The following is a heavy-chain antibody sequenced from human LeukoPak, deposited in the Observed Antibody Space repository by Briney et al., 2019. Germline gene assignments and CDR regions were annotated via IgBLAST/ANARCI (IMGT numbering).Heavy chain of an antibody. D-gene: IGHD1-26*01. CDR3: ARGEWEVRFDP. Sequence: SDTLSLTCAVYSGSFSGYYWSWIRQPPGKGLEWIGEINQSRNTNYNPSLKSRVTISVDTSKNQFSLKLSSVTAADTAVYYCARGEWEVRFDPWGQGTLVTVSS. J-gene: IGHJ5*02. V-gene: IGHV4-34*01. CDR2: INQSRNT. CDR1: SGSFSGYY.